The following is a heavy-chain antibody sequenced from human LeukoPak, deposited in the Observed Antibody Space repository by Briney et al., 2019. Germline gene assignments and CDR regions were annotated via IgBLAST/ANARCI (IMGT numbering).Heavy chain of an antibody. CDR2: ISYDGSNK. Sequence: GGSLRLSCAASGFTFSNSGMHWVRQAPGKGLEWVAVISYDGSNKYYADSVKGRFTFSRDNSKNTLYLQMNSLRAEDTAVYYCAKEYCSNSVCHSLDYWGQGTLVTVSS. CDR1: GFTFSNSG. J-gene: IGHJ4*02. CDR3: AKEYCSNSVCHSLDY. V-gene: IGHV3-30*18. D-gene: IGHD2-8*01.